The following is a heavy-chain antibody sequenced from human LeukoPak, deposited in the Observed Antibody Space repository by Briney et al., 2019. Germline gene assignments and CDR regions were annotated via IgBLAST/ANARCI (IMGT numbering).Heavy chain of an antibody. D-gene: IGHD2-21*02. CDR1: GGSISSGDYF. CDR2: IYISGNT. CDR3: ARWTSCGGDCHILDY. J-gene: IGHJ4*02. Sequence: PSQTLSLTCTVSGGSISSGDYFWNWIRQPAGKGLEWIGRIYISGNTDYNPSLKSRVTISLDTSKNQFSLELSSVTAADTAVYYCARWTSCGGDCHILDYWGQGILVTVSS. V-gene: IGHV4-61*02.